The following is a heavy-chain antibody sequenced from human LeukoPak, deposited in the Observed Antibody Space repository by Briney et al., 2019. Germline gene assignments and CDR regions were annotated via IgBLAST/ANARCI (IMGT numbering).Heavy chain of an antibody. CDR1: GGSISTYY. D-gene: IGHD2-8*01. CDR2: IKTSGST. CDR3: ARVNLLGYCTNGVCPGGGLPFDY. Sequence: PSETLSLICTVSGGSISTYYWSWIRQPVGKGLEWIGHIKTSGSTHYNPSLKSRVTISVDTSKNQFSLKLTSVTAADTAVYYCARVNLLGYCTNGVCPGGGLPFDYWGQGTLVTVSS. V-gene: IGHV4-4*07. J-gene: IGHJ4*02.